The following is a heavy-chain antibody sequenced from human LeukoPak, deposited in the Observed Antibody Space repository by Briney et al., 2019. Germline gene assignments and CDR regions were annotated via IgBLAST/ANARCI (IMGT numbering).Heavy chain of an antibody. CDR1: GDSISSYY. Sequence: SETLFLTCTVSGDSISSYYWSWIRQPPGKGLEWIGYIYYSGSTNYHPPLKSRVTISVDTSKNQFSLKPRSVTAADTAMYYCARVPVRGVAHYYYYMDVWGKGTTVTVSS. D-gene: IGHD3-10*01. CDR2: IYYSGST. J-gene: IGHJ6*03. V-gene: IGHV4-59*01. CDR3: ARVPVRGVAHYYYYMDV.